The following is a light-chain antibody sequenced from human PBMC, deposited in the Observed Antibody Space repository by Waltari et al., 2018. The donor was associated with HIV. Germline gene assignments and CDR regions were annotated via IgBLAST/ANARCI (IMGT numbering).Light chain of an antibody. J-gene: IGLJ2*01. Sequence: QSVLTQPPSVSAAPGQKVTISCSGSNSNIGNNYISRYQQLPGTAPKLLIYVKKKRPSGSTGRCSGAKSGREATLGITGRQTGDEADYYCGTWDSSLSAGVFGGGTKLTVL. CDR3: GTWDSSLSAGV. CDR1: NSNIGNNY. V-gene: IGLV1-51*01. CDR2: VKK.